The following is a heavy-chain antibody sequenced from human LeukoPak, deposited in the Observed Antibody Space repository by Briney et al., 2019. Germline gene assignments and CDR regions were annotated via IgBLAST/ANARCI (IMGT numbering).Heavy chain of an antibody. CDR1: GFIFSSYA. CDR2: ISGSGDST. V-gene: IGHV3-23*01. CDR3: ARAPGPDWRKLDY. Sequence: GGSLRLSCAASGFIFSSYAMSWVRQAPGKGLEWVSAISGSGDSTYFADSVKGRFTISRDNSKNTLYLQMNSLRAEDTAVYYCARAPGPDWRKLDYWGQGTLVTVSS. J-gene: IGHJ4*02. D-gene: IGHD3-9*01.